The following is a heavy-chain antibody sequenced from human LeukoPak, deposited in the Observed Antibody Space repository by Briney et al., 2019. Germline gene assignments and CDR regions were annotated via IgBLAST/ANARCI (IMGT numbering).Heavy chain of an antibody. Sequence: SVKVSCKASGGTFSSYAISWVRQAPGQGREWMGGIIPIFGTANYAQKFQGRVTITADESTSTAYMELSSLRSEDTAVYYSASCSGGSCYTRVSDYWGQGTLVTVSS. D-gene: IGHD2-15*01. V-gene: IGHV1-69*13. J-gene: IGHJ4*02. CDR1: GGTFSSYA. CDR2: IIPIFGTA. CDR3: ASCSGGSCYTRVSDY.